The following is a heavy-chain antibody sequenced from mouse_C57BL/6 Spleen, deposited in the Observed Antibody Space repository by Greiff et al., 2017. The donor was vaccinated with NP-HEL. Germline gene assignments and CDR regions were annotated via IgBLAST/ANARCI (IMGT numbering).Heavy chain of an antibody. J-gene: IGHJ4*01. Sequence: QVQLQQSGPELVKPGASVKISCKASGYAFSSSWMNWVKQRPGKGLEWIGRIYPGDGDTNYNGKFKGKATLTADKSSSTAYMQLSSLTSEDSAVYFCASGNYYDYDGGAMDYWGQGTSVTVSS. CDR3: ASGNYYDYDGGAMDY. V-gene: IGHV1-82*01. CDR2: IYPGDGDT. D-gene: IGHD2-4*01. CDR1: GYAFSSSW.